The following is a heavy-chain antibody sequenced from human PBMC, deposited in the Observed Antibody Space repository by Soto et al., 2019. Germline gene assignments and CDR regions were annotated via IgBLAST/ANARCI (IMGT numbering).Heavy chain of an antibody. J-gene: IGHJ6*02. Sequence: ASVKVSCKASGYTFTSYYMHWVRQAPGQGLEWMGIINPSGGSTSYAQKFQGRVTMTRDTSTSTVYMELSSLRSEDTAVYYCARDPPPPSHSGYNWNDGWEDYYYYGMDVWGQGTTVTVSS. CDR2: INPSGGST. CDR3: ARDPPPPSHSGYNWNDGWEDYYYYGMDV. CDR1: GYTFTSYY. V-gene: IGHV1-46*01. D-gene: IGHD1-20*01.